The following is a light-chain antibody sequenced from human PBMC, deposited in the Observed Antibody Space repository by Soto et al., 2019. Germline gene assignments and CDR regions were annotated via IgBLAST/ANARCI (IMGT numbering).Light chain of an antibody. Sequence: EIVLTQSPGTLSLSPGERATLSCRASQSVSSSYLAWYQQKPGQAPRLLIDGASSRATGIPDRFSGSGSGTDFTLTISRLEPDDFAVYYCQQYGSSRTVGQGTKVEIK. J-gene: IGKJ1*01. CDR3: QQYGSSRT. CDR1: QSVSSSY. V-gene: IGKV3-20*01. CDR2: GAS.